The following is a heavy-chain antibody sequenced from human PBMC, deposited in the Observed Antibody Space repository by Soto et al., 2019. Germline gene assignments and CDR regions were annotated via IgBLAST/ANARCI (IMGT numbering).Heavy chain of an antibody. V-gene: IGHV4-34*01. CDR1: GGSFSGYY. D-gene: IGHD6-6*01. J-gene: IGHJ5*02. Sequence: QVQLQQWGAGLLKPSETLSLTCAVYGGSFSGYYWSWIRQPPGKGLEWIGEINHSGSTNYNPSLKSRVTISVDTSKTQFSPQLSSVTAADTAVYYCARGQVGLRTAARGNWFDPWGQGTLVTVSS. CDR3: ARGQVGLRTAARGNWFDP. CDR2: INHSGST.